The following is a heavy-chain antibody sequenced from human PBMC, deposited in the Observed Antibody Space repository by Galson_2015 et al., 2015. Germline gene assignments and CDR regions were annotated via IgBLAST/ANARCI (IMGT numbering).Heavy chain of an antibody. Sequence: SVKVSYKASGYTFTSYYMHWVRQAPGQGLEWMGIINPSGGSTSYAQKFQGRVTMTRDTSTSTVYMELSSLRSEDTAVYYCAREGGSGGNFLWYFDLWGRGTLVTVSS. CDR2: INPSGGST. D-gene: IGHD4-23*01. J-gene: IGHJ2*01. CDR3: AREGGSGGNFLWYFDL. CDR1: GYTFTSYY. V-gene: IGHV1-46*01.